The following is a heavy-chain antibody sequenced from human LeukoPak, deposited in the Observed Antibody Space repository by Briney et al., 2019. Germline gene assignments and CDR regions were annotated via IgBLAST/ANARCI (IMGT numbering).Heavy chain of an antibody. CDR1: GGSISSYY. V-gene: IGHV4-59*01. D-gene: IGHD6-19*01. Sequence: SETLSLTCAVSGGSISSYYWSWIRQPPGKGLEWIGYINHSGNTKDNPSLKSRVTISVDTSKNQFSLKLSSVTAADTAVYYCARAVAGGPAPFDYWGQGTLVTVSS. J-gene: IGHJ4*02. CDR3: ARAVAGGPAPFDY. CDR2: INHSGNT.